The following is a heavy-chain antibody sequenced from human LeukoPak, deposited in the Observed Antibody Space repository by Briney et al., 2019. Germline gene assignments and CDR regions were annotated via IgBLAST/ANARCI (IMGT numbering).Heavy chain of an antibody. V-gene: IGHV3-21*01. D-gene: IGHD6-19*01. CDR1: GLTFSSYS. J-gene: IGHJ4*02. CDR2: ISSSSSYI. CDR3: ARDGYSSGWYYFDY. Sequence: PGGXLXXXCAASGLTFSSYSMNWVRQAPGKGLEXVSSISSSSSYIYYADSVKGRFTISRDNAKNSLYLQMNSLRAEDTAVYYCARDGYSSGWYYFDYWGQGTLVTVSS.